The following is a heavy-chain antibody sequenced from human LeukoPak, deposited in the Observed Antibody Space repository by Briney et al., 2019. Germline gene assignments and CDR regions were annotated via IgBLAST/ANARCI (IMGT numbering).Heavy chain of an antibody. CDR1: GCTFTGYY. CDR3: ARGTMIDY. CDR2: IKPTSGGT. J-gene: IGHJ4*02. D-gene: IGHD3-22*01. V-gene: IGHV1-2*02. Sequence: GASVKVSCKASGCTFTGYYMHWVRQAPRQGLEWMAWIKPTSGGTNYAQKFQGRATMTRDTSVSTAYMELSRLRSDDTAVYYCARGTMIDYWGQGTLVTVSS.